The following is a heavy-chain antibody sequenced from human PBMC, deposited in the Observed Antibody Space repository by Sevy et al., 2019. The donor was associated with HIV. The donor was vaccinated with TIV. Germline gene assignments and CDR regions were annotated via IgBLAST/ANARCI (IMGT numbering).Heavy chain of an antibody. V-gene: IGHV3-23*01. CDR1: GFTFTNYA. J-gene: IGHJ4*02. CDR2: VSDSGDTT. D-gene: IGHD3-10*01. Sequence: GGSLRLSCAASGFTFTNYAMNWVRRAPVKGLEWVSGVSDSGDTTNYAESVKGRFTISRDNSKNTVSLKMSSLRAEDTAIYYCAKLPSTVMFREKGYWGQGTRVTVSS. CDR3: AKLPSTVMFREKGY.